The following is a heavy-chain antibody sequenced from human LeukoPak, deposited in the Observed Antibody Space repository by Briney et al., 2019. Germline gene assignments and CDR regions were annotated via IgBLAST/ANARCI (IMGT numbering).Heavy chain of an antibody. Sequence: ASVKVSFKASGCTFTSYGISWVRQAPGQGLEWMGWISAYNGNTNYAQKLQGRVTMTTDTSTSTAYMELSRLRSDDTAVYYCARERDQLLVYYYYGMDVWGQGTTVTVSS. D-gene: IGHD2-2*01. CDR3: ARERDQLLVYYYYGMDV. J-gene: IGHJ6*02. CDR1: GCTFTSYG. CDR2: ISAYNGNT. V-gene: IGHV1-18*01.